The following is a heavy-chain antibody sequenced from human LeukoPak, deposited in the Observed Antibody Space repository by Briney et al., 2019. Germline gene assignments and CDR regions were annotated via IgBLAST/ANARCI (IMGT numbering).Heavy chain of an antibody. Sequence: QSGGSLRLSCAASGFTFSNYWLTWVRQAPGQGLEWVANIKQDGSEKHYVDSVKGRFTISRDNAKNSLYLQMNSLRAEDAAGYYCARDRQIAYWGQGTLVTVSS. J-gene: IGHJ4*02. V-gene: IGHV3-7*01. CDR3: ARDRQIAY. CDR2: IKQDGSEK. CDR1: GFTFSNYW.